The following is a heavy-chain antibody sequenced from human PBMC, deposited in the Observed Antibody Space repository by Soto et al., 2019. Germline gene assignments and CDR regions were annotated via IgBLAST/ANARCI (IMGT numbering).Heavy chain of an antibody. CDR2: ISSSSYI. CDR1: GFTFSSYS. V-gene: IGHV3-21*01. CDR3: ARDIVVVVAADDAFDI. D-gene: IGHD2-15*01. Sequence: GGSLRLSCAASGFTFSSYSMNWVRQAPGKGLEWVSSISSSSYIYYADSVKGRFTISRDNAKNSLYLQMNSLRAEDTAVYYCARDIVVVVAADDAFDIWGQGTMVTVSS. J-gene: IGHJ3*02.